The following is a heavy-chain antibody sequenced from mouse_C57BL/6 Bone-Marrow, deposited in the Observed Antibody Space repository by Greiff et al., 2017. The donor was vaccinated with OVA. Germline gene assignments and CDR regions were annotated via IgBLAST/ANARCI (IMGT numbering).Heavy chain of an antibody. V-gene: IGHV5-4*03. CDR1: GFTFSSYA. CDR3: ARNWDGGYAMDY. J-gene: IGHJ4*01. CDR2: ISDGGSYT. Sequence: EVKLMESGGGLVKPGGSLKLSCAASGFTFSSYAMSWVRQTPEKRLEWVATISDGGSYTYYPDNVKGRFTISRDNAKNNLYLQMSHLKSEDTAMYYCARNWDGGYAMDYWGQGTSVTVSS. D-gene: IGHD4-1*01.